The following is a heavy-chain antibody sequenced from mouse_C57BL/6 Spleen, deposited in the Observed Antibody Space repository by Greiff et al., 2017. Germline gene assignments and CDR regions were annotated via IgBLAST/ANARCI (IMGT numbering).Heavy chain of an antibody. CDR1: GFSFNTYA. D-gene: IGHD2-4*01. CDR2: IRSKSNNYAT. J-gene: IGHJ1*03. V-gene: IGHV10-1*01. CDR3: VKCYDYDGDWYFDV. Sequence: EVQLVESGGGLVQPKGSLKLSCAASGFSFNTYAMNWVRQAPGKGLEWVARIRSKSNNYATYYADSVKDRFTISRDDSESMLYLQMNNLKTEDTAMYYCVKCYDYDGDWYFDVWGTGTTVTVSS.